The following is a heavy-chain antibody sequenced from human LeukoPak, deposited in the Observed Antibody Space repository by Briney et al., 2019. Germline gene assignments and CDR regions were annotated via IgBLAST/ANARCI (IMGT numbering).Heavy chain of an antibody. D-gene: IGHD6-13*01. CDR1: GFTVSSSY. J-gene: IGHJ4*02. V-gene: IGHV3-66*01. Sequence: AGGSPRLSCAASGFTVSSSYMTWVRQAPGKGLEWVSVIYSGGSTHYAGSVKGRVTISRDNSKNTVYLQMNSLRAEDTAVYHCARAPYSSSWYFDYWGQGTLVTVSS. CDR2: IYSGGST. CDR3: ARAPYSSSWYFDY.